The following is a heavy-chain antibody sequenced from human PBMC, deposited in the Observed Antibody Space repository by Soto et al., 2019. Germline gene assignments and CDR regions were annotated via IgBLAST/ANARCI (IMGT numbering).Heavy chain of an antibody. D-gene: IGHD3-10*01. CDR3: ARNYGSGSNDLDY. J-gene: IGHJ4*02. CDR2: IRAYNGNT. V-gene: IGHV1-18*04. CDR1: GYTFTSYD. Sequence: QVQLVRSGAEVKKPGASVKVSCKASGYTFTSYDISWVRQAPGQGLEWMGWIRAYNGNTKFAQKFQGRVTMATDTSTSTAYMELRSLRSDDTAVYYCARNYGSGSNDLDYWGQGTLVTVSS.